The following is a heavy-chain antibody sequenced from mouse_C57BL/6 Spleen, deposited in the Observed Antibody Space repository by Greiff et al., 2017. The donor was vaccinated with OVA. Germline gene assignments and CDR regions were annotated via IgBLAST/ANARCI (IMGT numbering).Heavy chain of an antibody. Sequence: DVKLVESGGDLVKPGGSLKLSCAASGFTFSSYGMSWVRQTPDKRLEWVATISSGGSYTYYPDSVKGRFTISRDNAKNTLYLQMSSLKSEDTAMYYCARHPGSTFDYWGQGTTLTVSS. D-gene: IGHD1-1*01. CDR3: ARHPGSTFDY. CDR2: ISSGGSYT. J-gene: IGHJ2*01. CDR1: GFTFSSYG. V-gene: IGHV5-6*02.